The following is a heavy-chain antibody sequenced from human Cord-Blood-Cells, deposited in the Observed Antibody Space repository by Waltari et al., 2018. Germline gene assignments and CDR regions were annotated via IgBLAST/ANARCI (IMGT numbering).Heavy chain of an antibody. CDR3: ASVTVGGSYDY. Sequence: QVQLVQSGAEVKKPGASVKVSCKASGYTFTRYYMHLLRQAPGQGLEWMGIINPSGGSTSYAQKFQGRVTMTRDTSTSTVYMELSSLRSEDTAVYYCASVTVGGSYDYWGQGTLVTVSS. D-gene: IGHD1-26*01. CDR2: INPSGGST. J-gene: IGHJ4*02. V-gene: IGHV1-46*01. CDR1: GYTFTRYY.